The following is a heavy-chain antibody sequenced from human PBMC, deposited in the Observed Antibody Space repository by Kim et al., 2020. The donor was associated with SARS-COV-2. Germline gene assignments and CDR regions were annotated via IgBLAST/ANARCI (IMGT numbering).Heavy chain of an antibody. CDR2: IYTGGNT. CDR1: GFSVSDNY. D-gene: IGHD1-7*01. V-gene: IGHV3-66*01. CDR3: ARGRPNYYFDY. J-gene: IGHJ4*02. Sequence: GGSLRLSCAASGFSVSDNYMSWVRQAPGKGLEWVAVIYTGGNTGYADSVKGRFTISRDNSKNTLYLQMNSLRAEDTAFYYGARGRPNYYFDYWGQGTLVT.